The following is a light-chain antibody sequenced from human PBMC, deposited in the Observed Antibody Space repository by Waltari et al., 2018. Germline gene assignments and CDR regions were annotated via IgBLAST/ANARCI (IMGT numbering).Light chain of an antibody. J-gene: IGKJ1*01. CDR3: QQYRTFHWT. CDR1: ENINNW. V-gene: IGKV1-5*03. Sequence: DIQMTQSPSTLSASLGDRVTITCRASENINNWLAWYQQKPGKAPSLLIYKSSSLQTGVPGRFSGSGSGTEFTLTINSLQLDDSATYHCQQYRTFHWTFGQGTKVEIK. CDR2: KSS.